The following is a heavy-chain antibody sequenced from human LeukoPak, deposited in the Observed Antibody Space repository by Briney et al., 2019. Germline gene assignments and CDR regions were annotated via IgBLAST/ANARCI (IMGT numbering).Heavy chain of an antibody. CDR3: AKDLTTGTLSFDY. D-gene: IGHD1-1*01. J-gene: IGHJ4*02. V-gene: IGHV3-53*01. CDR1: GFTVSSNY. Sequence: GGSLRLSCAASGFTVSSNYMSWVRQAPGKGLEWVSVIYSGGSTYYADSVKGRFTISRDNSKSTLYLQMNSLRAEDTAVYYCAKDLTTGTLSFDYWGQGTLVTVSS. CDR2: IYSGGST.